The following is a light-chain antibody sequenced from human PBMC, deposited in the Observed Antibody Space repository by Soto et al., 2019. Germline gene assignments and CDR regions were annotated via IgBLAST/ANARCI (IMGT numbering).Light chain of an antibody. J-gene: IGKJ1*01. V-gene: IGKV3-11*01. CDR3: QQRDNWPWT. CDR2: DAS. CDR1: QSIRSN. Sequence: ETVLTQSPATLSLSPGERATLSCRASQSIRSNLAWYQHKPGQAPRLLIYDASTRATGIPGRFSGSGSWTDFTLSISNLEPEDFAVYYCQQRDNWPWTFDQGAKVEIK.